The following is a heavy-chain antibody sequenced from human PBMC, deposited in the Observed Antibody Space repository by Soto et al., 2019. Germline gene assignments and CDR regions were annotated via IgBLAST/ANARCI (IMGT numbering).Heavy chain of an antibody. Sequence: PSETLSLTCTVSGGSISSGGYYWSWIRQHPGKGLEWIGYIYYSGSTYYNPSLKSRVTISVDTSKNQFSLKLSSVTAADTAVYYCARGLRGYSGYGSNWFDPWGQGTLVTVSS. CDR1: GGSISSGGYY. CDR2: IYYSGST. D-gene: IGHD5-12*01. V-gene: IGHV4-30-4*08. CDR3: ARGLRGYSGYGSNWFDP. J-gene: IGHJ5*02.